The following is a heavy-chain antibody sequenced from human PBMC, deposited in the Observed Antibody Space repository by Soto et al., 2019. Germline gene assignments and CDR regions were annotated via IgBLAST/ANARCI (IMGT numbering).Heavy chain of an antibody. CDR2: ISSSSSYI. J-gene: IGHJ6*02. CDR1: GFTFSSYI. CDR3: AREESIAAAGTGIGMDV. Sequence: GSLRLSCAASGFTFSSYIINWVRQAPGKGLEWVSSISSSSSYIYYADSVKGRFTISRDNAKNSLYLQMNSLRAEDTAVYYCAREESIAAAGTGIGMDVWGQGTTVTVSS. V-gene: IGHV3-21*01. D-gene: IGHD6-13*01.